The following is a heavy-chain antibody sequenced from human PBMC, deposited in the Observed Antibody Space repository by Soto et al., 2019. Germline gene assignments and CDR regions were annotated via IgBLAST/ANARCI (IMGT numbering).Heavy chain of an antibody. CDR2: ISGSGTTI. CDR1: AFIISDYY. V-gene: IGHV3-11*01. J-gene: IGHJ4*02. D-gene: IGHD2-15*01. CDR3: ARVGCSGGSCPLDY. Sequence: GGSLRLSCAASAFIISDYYMSWIRQAPGKGLEWVSYISGSGTTIYYADSVKGRFTISRDNAKNSLYLQMSSLRAEDTAVYYCARVGCSGGSCPLDYWGQGTLVTVSS.